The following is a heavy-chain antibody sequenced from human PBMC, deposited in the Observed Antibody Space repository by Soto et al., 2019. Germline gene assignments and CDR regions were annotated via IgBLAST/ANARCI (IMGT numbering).Heavy chain of an antibody. V-gene: IGHV1-69*06. J-gene: IGHJ6*02. CDR1: GGTFSSYA. D-gene: IGHD6-6*01. CDR2: IIPIFGTA. Sequence: ASVKVSCKASGGTFSSYAISWVRQAPGQGLEWMGGIIPIFGTANYAQKFQGRVTITADKSTSTAYMELSSLRYEDTAVYYCAREIRYSSSSGPYYYYFGMDVWGQGTTVPVSS. CDR3: AREIRYSSSSGPYYYYFGMDV.